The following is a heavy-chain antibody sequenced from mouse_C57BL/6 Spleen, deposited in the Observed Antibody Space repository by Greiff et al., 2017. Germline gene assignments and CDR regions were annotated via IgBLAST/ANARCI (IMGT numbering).Heavy chain of an antibody. J-gene: IGHJ4*01. CDR2: ISYSGST. D-gene: IGHD2-1*01. CDR1: GYSITSDY. Sequence: EVKLVESGPGLAKPSQTLSLTCSVTGYSITSDYWNWIRKFPGNKLEYMGYISYSGSTYNNPSLKSRISITRDTSKNQYYLRLNSVTTEDTATYDGARGIYYGNYYALDYWGQGTSVTVSS. CDR3: ARGIYYGNYYALDY. V-gene: IGHV3-8*01.